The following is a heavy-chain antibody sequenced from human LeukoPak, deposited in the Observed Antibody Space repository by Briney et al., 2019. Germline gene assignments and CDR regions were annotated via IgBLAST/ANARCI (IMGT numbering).Heavy chain of an antibody. CDR3: AIRERGYGWYDAFDI. D-gene: IGHD5-18*01. CDR1: GFTFSSYA. V-gene: IGHV3-23*01. CDR2: ISGSGGST. Sequence: AGGSLRLSCAASGFTFSSYAMSWVRQAPGKGLEWVSAISGSGGSTYYADSVKGRFTISRDNSKNTLYLQMNSLRAEDTAVYYCAIRERGYGWYDAFDIWGQGTMVTVSS. J-gene: IGHJ3*02.